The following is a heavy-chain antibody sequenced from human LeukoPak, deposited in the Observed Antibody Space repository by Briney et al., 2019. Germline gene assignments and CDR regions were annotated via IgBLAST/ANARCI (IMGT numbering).Heavy chain of an antibody. J-gene: IGHJ6*03. CDR1: GDSTGSSRSY. CDR3: VRQNADYYYYYMDV. V-gene: IGHV4-39*01. CDR2: FYYSGTT. Sequence: PSQTLSLICTVFGDSTGSSRSYWGWIRQPPGKGLEWIASFYYSGTTFHNPSLESRVTMSVDMSKNQFSLRLTSVTAADTAVYYCVRQNADYYYYYMDVWGKGTTVTVSS. D-gene: IGHD1-1*01.